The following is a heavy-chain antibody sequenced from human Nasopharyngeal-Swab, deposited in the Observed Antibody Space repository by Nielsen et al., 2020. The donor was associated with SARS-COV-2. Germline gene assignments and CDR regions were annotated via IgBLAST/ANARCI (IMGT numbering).Heavy chain of an antibody. D-gene: IGHD3-10*01. CDR2: INPSGGST. CDR3: AREGRGSGYYYYMDV. V-gene: IGHV1-46*01. J-gene: IGHJ6*03. Sequence: WVRQAPGQGLEWMGIINPSGGSTSYAQKFQGRVTMTRDTSTSTAYMELSSLRSEDTAVYYCAREGRGSGYYYYMDVWGKGTTVTVSS.